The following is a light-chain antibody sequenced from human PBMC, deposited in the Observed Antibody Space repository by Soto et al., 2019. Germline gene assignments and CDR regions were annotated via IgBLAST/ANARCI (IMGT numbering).Light chain of an antibody. V-gene: IGLV2-14*01. CDR2: DVS. CDR1: SSDVGGYNY. CDR3: SSYTGSSGVV. J-gene: IGLJ2*01. Sequence: QSALTQPASVSGSPGQSITISCTGTSSDVGGYNYVSWYQQHPGKAPKLMIYDVSNRPSGVSNRFSGSKSGNTASLTISGLQAEDEADYYCSSYTGSSGVVFGGGTKVTVL.